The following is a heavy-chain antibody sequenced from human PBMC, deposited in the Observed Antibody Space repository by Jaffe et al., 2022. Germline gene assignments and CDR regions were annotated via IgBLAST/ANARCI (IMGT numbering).Heavy chain of an antibody. Sequence: QVQLVQSGAEVKKPGASVKVSCKASGYTFTSYAMHWVRQAPGQRLEWMGWINAGNGNTKYSQKFQGRVTITRDTSASTAYMELSSLRSEDTAVYYCARAGISAYCSGGSCYIPGLGVPYYMDVWGKGTTVTVSS. V-gene: IGHV1-3*01. J-gene: IGHJ6*03. D-gene: IGHD2-15*01. CDR1: GYTFTSYA. CDR2: INAGNGNT. CDR3: ARAGISAYCSGGSCYIPGLGVPYYMDV.